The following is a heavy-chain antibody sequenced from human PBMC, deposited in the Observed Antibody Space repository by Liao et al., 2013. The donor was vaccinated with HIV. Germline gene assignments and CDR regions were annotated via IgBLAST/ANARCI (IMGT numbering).Heavy chain of an antibody. CDR3: ARENKDGSYYFDY. CDR2: IYYSGSA. V-gene: IGHV4-30-4*01. D-gene: IGHD2/OR15-2a*01. CDR1: GGSISSGNYY. Sequence: QVQLQESGPGLVKSSQTLSLTCSVSGGSISSGNYYWSWIRQPPGKGLQWIGYIYYSGSAYYSPSFKSRVTISIDTSKDQFSLKLNSVTVADTALYYCARENKDGSYYFDYWGRGTLVTVSS. J-gene: IGHJ4*02.